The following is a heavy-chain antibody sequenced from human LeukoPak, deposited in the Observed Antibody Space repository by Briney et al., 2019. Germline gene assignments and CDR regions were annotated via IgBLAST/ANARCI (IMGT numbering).Heavy chain of an antibody. CDR2: ISGYNGNT. J-gene: IGHJ6*02. V-gene: IGHV1-18*04. Sequence: EASVKVSCKASGYTLTKYGISWVRQAPGQGPEWMGWISGYNGNTNYAQKFQGRVTMTTDTSTSTAYMELTDLKSDDTAVYYCGRDYYYGTSAPYNFGIDVWGQGTTVTVSS. CDR3: GRDYYYGTSAPYNFGIDV. D-gene: IGHD3-10*01. CDR1: GYTLTKYG.